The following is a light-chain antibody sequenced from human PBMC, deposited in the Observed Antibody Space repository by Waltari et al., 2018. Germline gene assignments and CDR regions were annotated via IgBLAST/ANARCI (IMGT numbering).Light chain of an antibody. CDR2: WAS. CDR1: QSVLYSSNNKNY. V-gene: IGKV4-1*01. CDR3: QQYYTSPQT. J-gene: IGKJ2*01. Sequence: DVVMTQSPDSLAVSLGERATINCKSSQSVLYSSNNKNYLAWFQKKPGQPPKLLLYWASTRESGVPDRFSGSGSGTDFTLTISSLQAEDVAVYYCQQYYTSPQTFGQGTKLEIK.